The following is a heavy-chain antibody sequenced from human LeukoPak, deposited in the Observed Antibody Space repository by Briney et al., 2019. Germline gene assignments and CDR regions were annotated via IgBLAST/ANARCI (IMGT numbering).Heavy chain of an antibody. V-gene: IGHV4-59*01. D-gene: IGHD5-18*01. CDR3: ARGKVGYSYDYYYYYMDV. CDR2: IYYSGST. Sequence: SETLSLTCTVSGGSISSYYWSWIRQPPGKGLEWIGYIYYSGSTNYNPSLKSRVTISVDTSKNQFSLKLSSVTAADTAVYYCARGKVGYSYDYYYYYMDVWGKGTTVTVSS. J-gene: IGHJ6*03. CDR1: GGSISSYY.